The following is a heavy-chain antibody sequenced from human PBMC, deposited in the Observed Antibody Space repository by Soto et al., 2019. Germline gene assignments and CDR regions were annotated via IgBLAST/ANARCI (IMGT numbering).Heavy chain of an antibody. V-gene: IGHV3-33*01. Sequence: GGSLRLSCAASGCTFSSYGMHWVRQAPGKGLEWVAVIWYDGSNKYYADSVKGRFTISRDNSKNTLYLQMNSLRAEDTAVYYCARVVRGRYYYMDVWGKGTTVTVPS. CDR1: GCTFSSYG. CDR3: ARVVRGRYYYMDV. J-gene: IGHJ6*03. D-gene: IGHD3-10*01. CDR2: IWYDGSNK.